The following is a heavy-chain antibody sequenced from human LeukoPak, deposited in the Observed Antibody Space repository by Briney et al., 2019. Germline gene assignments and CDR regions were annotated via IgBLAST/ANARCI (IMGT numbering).Heavy chain of an antibody. J-gene: IGHJ4*02. CDR1: GFIFELYG. CDR2: IRSGGEDT. Sequence: PGGSLRLSCAASGFIFELYGMNWVPQAPGKGLEWVSSIRSGGEDTYYADSVKGRFTISRDNSKDTVYLQMHSLRAEDMAVYYCAKAMAGGFNFGPFDYWGQGTLVTVSS. V-gene: IGHV3-23*01. CDR3: AKAMAGGFNFGPFDY. D-gene: IGHD6-19*01.